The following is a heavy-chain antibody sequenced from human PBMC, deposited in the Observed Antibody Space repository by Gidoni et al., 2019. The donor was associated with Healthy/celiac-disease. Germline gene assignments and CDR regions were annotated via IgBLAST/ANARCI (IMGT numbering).Heavy chain of an antibody. CDR2: ISAYNGNT. J-gene: IGHJ4*02. Sequence: QVQLVQSGAEVKKPGASVKVSCKASGYSFTSFGISWVRPAPGPGLGWVGWISAYNGNTNYAQKLQDRVTMTTDTTTSTAYMELRSLRSDDTAVYYCARVSGMTTPFGYWGQGTLVTVSS. V-gene: IGHV1-18*01. CDR3: ARVSGMTTPFGY. D-gene: IGHD1-26*01. CDR1: GYSFTSFG.